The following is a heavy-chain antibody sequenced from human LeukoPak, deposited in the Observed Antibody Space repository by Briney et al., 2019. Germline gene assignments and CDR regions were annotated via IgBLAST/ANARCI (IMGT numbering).Heavy chain of an antibody. D-gene: IGHD1-26*01. CDR2: IYTSGST. Sequence: KPSETLSLTCTVSGCSINTYYWSWIRQPAGKGLEWIGHIYTSGSTNYNPSLKSRVTMTVDTTNNQFSPKVTAVTAADTAMYYCARDGGHSYRDAFDIWGQGTMVTVS. J-gene: IGHJ3*02. CDR3: ARDGGHSYRDAFDI. CDR1: GCSINTYY. V-gene: IGHV4-4*07.